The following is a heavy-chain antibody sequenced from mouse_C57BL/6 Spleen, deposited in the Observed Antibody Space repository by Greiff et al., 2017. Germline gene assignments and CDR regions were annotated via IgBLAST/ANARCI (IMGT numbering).Heavy chain of an antibody. D-gene: IGHD1-1*01. Sequence: VQLQQPGAELVKPGASVKLSCKASGYTFTSYWMHWVKQRPGQGLEWIGMIHPNSGSTNYNEKFKSKATLTVDKSSSTAYMQLSSLTSEDSAVYYCAREYYGRGYFDYWGQGTTLTVSS. V-gene: IGHV1-64*01. CDR3: AREYYGRGYFDY. CDR1: GYTFTSYW. CDR2: IHPNSGST. J-gene: IGHJ2*01.